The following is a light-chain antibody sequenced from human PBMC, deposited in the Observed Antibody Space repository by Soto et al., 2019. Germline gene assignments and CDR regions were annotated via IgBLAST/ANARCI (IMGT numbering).Light chain of an antibody. J-gene: IGKJ1*01. CDR1: QGIGND. V-gene: IGKV1-17*01. Sequence: DIQMTQSPSSLSASVGDRVTITCRASQGIGNDLGWYQQKPGKAPKRLIFGASSLQSGVPSRFSGSGSGTEFTLTISSLQPEDFATYYCLQQNSYPWTFGQGTKVEIK. CDR3: LQQNSYPWT. CDR2: GAS.